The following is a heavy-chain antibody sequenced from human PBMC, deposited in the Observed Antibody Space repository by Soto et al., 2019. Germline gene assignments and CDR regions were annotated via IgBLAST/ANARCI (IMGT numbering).Heavy chain of an antibody. CDR2: IRQDGGDK. CDR3: ARIDCGGNCYSRSWYFDI. D-gene: IGHD2-21*01. Sequence: EVQLVESGGGLVQPGGSLRLSCVASGFTFSNYWMGWVRQAPGKGLEWGANIRQDGGDKRDLDSVKGRFTISRDNVQNSLYLQMNSLRAEDTAVYYCARIDCGGNCYSRSWYFDIWGRGTLVTVSS. V-gene: IGHV3-7*03. CDR1: GFTFSNYW. J-gene: IGHJ2*01.